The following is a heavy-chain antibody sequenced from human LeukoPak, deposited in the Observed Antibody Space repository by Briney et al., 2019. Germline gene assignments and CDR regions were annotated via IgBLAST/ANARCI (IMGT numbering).Heavy chain of an antibody. CDR3: ARAGYDFWSGYWDLDY. V-gene: IGHV3-7*01. J-gene: IGHJ4*02. D-gene: IGHD3-3*01. Sequence: SGGSLRLSCAASGFTFSSYWMSWVRQAPGKGLEWVANIKQDGSEKYYVDSVKGRLTISRDNAKNSLYLQMNSLRAEDTAVYYCARAGYDFWSGYWDLDYWGQGTLVTVSS. CDR2: IKQDGSEK. CDR1: GFTFSSYW.